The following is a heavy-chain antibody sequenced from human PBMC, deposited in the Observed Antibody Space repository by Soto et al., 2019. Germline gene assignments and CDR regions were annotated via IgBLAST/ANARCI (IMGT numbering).Heavy chain of an antibody. J-gene: IGHJ4*02. Sequence: QVQLQESGPGLVKPSQTLSLTCTVSGGSISSGGYYWSWIRQHPGKGLEWIGYIYYSGSTYYNPSLKRRVTISVDTSKIKFSLKPSSVTAADTAVYYCARASRHYYDSSGYYAKDYFDYWGQGTLVTVSS. CDR1: GGSISSGGYY. V-gene: IGHV4-31*03. D-gene: IGHD3-22*01. CDR3: ARASRHYYDSSGYYAKDYFDY. CDR2: IYYSGST.